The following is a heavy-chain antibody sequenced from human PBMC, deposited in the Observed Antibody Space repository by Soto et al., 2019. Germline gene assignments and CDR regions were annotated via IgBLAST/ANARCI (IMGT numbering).Heavy chain of an antibody. CDR3: AKDSIQQLRRVDYYFYMDV. Sequence: QVQLVESGGGVVQPGRSLRLSCAVSGFTFSSYAMHWVRQAPGKGLEWVAVISYDGSNTYYADSVKGRFTISRDNSKNPLYLQMNSLRAEDTAVYYCAKDSIQQLRRVDYYFYMDVWGKGTTVTVSS. CDR1: GFTFSSYA. D-gene: IGHD2-2*01. V-gene: IGHV3-30*18. CDR2: ISYDGSNT. J-gene: IGHJ6*03.